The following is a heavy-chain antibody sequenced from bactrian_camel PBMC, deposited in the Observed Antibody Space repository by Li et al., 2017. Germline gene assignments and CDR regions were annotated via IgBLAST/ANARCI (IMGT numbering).Heavy chain of an antibody. CDR1: GFAFSSSA. Sequence: VQLVESGGGTVQPGESLTLSCEASGFAFSSSAMSWVRQAPGKEYEWIAAINSDGGSRNYIDSVKGRFTISRNSAKNTVYLQVNALKPEDTAVYNCTADTGGEVVARPCRYREGRYNYWGQGTQVSVS. J-gene: IGHJ4*01. D-gene: IGHD7*01. CDR2: INSDGGSR. CDR3: TADTGGEVVARPCRYREGRYNY. V-gene: IGHV3S40*01.